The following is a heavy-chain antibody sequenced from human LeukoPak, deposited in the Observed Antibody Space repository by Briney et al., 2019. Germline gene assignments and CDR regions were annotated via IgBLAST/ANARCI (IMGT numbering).Heavy chain of an antibody. Sequence: ASVKVSCKASGYTFSNYGVSWVRQAPGQGLEWMGWISTYNGNTKYAQKFQGRVTMTTDTSTNTAYMEVRRLRFDDTALYYCARERGRLTMVRGGYDAFDIWGQGQWSPSLQ. J-gene: IGHJ3*02. CDR2: ISTYNGNT. D-gene: IGHD3-10*01. CDR1: GYTFSNYG. CDR3: ARERGRLTMVRGGYDAFDI. V-gene: IGHV1-18*01.